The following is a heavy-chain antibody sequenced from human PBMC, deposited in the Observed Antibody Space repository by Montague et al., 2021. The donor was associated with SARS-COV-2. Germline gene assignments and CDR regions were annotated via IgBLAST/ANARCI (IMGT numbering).Heavy chain of an antibody. Sequence: SETLSLTCAVYGGSFSGYHWTWIRQSPGKGLEWIGEINTSGSTSYNPSLKSRITISGDTSKNQFSLKLTSVTAADTAVYYCARGRIDVNMIVVVVAGASFYMDVWGKGTTVTVSS. J-gene: IGHJ6*03. CDR2: INTSGST. D-gene: IGHD3-22*01. V-gene: IGHV4-34*01. CDR3: ARGRIDVNMIVVVVAGASFYMDV. CDR1: GGSFSGYH.